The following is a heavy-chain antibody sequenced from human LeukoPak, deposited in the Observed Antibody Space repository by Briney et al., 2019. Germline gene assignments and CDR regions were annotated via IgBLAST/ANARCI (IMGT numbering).Heavy chain of an antibody. V-gene: IGHV1-69*04. J-gene: IGHJ3*02. D-gene: IGHD4-17*01. CDR1: GGTFSSYA. Sequence: RASVKVACKACGGTFSSYAISWVRQAPGQGLEWMGRIIPILGIANYAQKFQGRVTITADKSTSTAYMELSSLRSEDTAVYYCARDSTVTEYGAFDIWGQGRIVTVSS. CDR3: ARDSTVTEYGAFDI. CDR2: IIPILGIA.